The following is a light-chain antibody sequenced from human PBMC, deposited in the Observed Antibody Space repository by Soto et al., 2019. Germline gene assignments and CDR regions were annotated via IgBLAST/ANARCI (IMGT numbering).Light chain of an antibody. V-gene: IGLV1-40*01. CDR3: QSYYSSLSGSYV. Sequence: QSVLTQPPSVSGAPGQRVTISCTGSSSNIGAGYDVHWYQRLPGTAPKVLIYGNNNRPSGVPDRFSGSKSGTSASPAITGVQADDEDDYYCQSYYSSLSGSYVFGTGTKLTVL. J-gene: IGLJ1*01. CDR1: SSNIGAGYD. CDR2: GNN.